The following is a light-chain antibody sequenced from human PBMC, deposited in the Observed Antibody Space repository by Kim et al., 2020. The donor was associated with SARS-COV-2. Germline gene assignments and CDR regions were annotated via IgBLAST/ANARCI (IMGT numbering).Light chain of an antibody. CDR1: QSLDSN. CDR2: RAS. V-gene: IGKV3-15*01. CDR3: QHYNNWPYS. Sequence: CVLPGDGVTGSCKTSQSLDSNLACYQQRPGQAPRLLIYRASTRATGIPARFSGSGSRTEFTLTISSLQSEDFAVYFCQHYNNWPYSFGQGTKLEI. J-gene: IGKJ2*03.